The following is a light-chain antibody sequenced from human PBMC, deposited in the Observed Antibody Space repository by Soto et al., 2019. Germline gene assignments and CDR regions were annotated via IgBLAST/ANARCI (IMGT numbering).Light chain of an antibody. V-gene: IGKV3-20*01. CDR1: QSVSSSY. J-gene: IGKJ1*01. Sequence: EIVWTQSPGTLSLSPGERATLSCRASQSVSSSYLAWYQQKPGQAPRLLIYGASSRATGIPDRCSGSGSGTDFTLTISRLEPEDVAVYYCQQYGRSPLCTFGQGTKVDIK. CDR3: QQYGRSPLCT. CDR2: GAS.